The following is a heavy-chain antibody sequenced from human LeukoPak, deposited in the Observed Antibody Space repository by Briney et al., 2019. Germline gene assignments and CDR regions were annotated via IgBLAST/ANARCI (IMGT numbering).Heavy chain of an antibody. D-gene: IGHD3-22*01. CDR2: IYYTGNT. CDR3: ARQYTPPSYYYDSSGYYQPEERGQFDY. Sequence: SETLSLTCTISGGSISSYYWSWIRQPPGRGLEWIGYIYYTGNTNYNPSLKSRITISVDTSKNQFSLKVTSVTAADTAVYYCARQYTPPSYYYDSSGYYQPEERGQFDYWGQGTLVTVSS. V-gene: IGHV4-59*08. CDR1: GGSISSYY. J-gene: IGHJ4*02.